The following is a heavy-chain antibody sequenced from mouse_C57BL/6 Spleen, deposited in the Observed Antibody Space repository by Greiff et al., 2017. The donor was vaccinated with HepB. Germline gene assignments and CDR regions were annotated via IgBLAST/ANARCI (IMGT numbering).Heavy chain of an antibody. J-gene: IGHJ4*01. Sequence: EVQLQQSGAELVRPGSSVKMSCKTSGYTFTSYGINWVKQRPGQGLEWIGYIYIGNGYNEYTEKFKGKATLTSDTSSSTAYMQLSSLTSEDSAIYFCAREYYGSSPSYAMDYWGQGTSVTVSS. CDR1: GYTFTSYG. CDR3: AREYYGSSPSYAMDY. D-gene: IGHD1-1*01. V-gene: IGHV1-58*01. CDR2: IYIGNGYN.